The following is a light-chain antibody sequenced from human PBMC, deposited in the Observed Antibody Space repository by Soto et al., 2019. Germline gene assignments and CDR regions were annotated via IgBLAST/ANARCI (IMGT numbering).Light chain of an antibody. CDR2: GAS. Sequence: EIVMTQSPATLSVSPGERATLSCRASQSVSSNLAWYQQKPGQPPRLLIYGASTRATGIPARFSGSGSGTAFTLTISSLQSEDFAVYYCQQYNNWPPCTFGQGTKVEIK. CDR1: QSVSSN. CDR3: QQYNNWPPCT. V-gene: IGKV3-15*01. J-gene: IGKJ1*01.